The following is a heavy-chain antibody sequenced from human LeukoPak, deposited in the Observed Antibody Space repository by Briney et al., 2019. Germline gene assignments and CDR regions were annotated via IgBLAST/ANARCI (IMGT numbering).Heavy chain of an antibody. Sequence: ASVKVSCKASGYIFTDYYIHWVRQAPGQGPEWMGRINPNSGDTDSAQKFQGRVTMTRVTSITTVYMEMRRLTSDDTAGYYCARVAYGNHATPFGPWGQGTLVIVSS. CDR3: ARVAYGNHATPFGP. CDR1: GYIFTDYY. J-gene: IGHJ5*02. D-gene: IGHD4-11*01. V-gene: IGHV1-2*06. CDR2: INPNSGDT.